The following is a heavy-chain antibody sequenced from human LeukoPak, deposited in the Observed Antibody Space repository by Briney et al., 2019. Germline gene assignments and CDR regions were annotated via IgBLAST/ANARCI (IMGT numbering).Heavy chain of an antibody. V-gene: IGHV4-34*01. CDR1: GGSFSGYY. J-gene: IGHJ4*02. CDR3: ATLKRIAARPLPSDY. Sequence: SETLSLTCAVYGGSFSGYYWSWIRQPPGKGLEWTGEINHSGSTNYNPSLKSRVTISVDTSKNQFSLKLSSVTAADTAVYYCATLKRIAARPLPSDYWGQGTLVTVSS. CDR2: INHSGST. D-gene: IGHD6-6*01.